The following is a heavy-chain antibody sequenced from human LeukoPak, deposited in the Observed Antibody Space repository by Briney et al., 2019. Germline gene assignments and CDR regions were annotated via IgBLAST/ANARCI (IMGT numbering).Heavy chain of an antibody. J-gene: IGHJ4*02. CDR1: GYTLTELS. CDR2: FDPEDGET. V-gene: IGHV1-24*01. CDR3: ARGQPYYYGSGSFDY. D-gene: IGHD3-10*01. Sequence: ASVKVSCKVSGYTLTELSMHWVRQAPGKGLEWMGGFDPEDGETIYAQKFQGRVTMTEDTSTDTAYMELSSLRSEDTAVYYCARGQPYYYGSGSFDYWGQGTLVTVSS.